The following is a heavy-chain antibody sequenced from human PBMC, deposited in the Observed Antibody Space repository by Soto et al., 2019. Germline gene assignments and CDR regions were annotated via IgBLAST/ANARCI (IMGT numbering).Heavy chain of an antibody. D-gene: IGHD1-26*01. CDR1: GFTFTLYS. CDR2: INGGSGKT. CDR3: ARYSGNYQDAFDI. J-gene: IGHJ3*02. V-gene: IGHV1-3*01. Sequence: ASVKVSCKASGFTFTLYSIHWVRQAPGQRLEWMGWINGGSGKTKYSQKFQGRVTIARDTSASTAYMEVSSLRSEDTAVYYCARYSGNYQDAFDIWGQGTMVTVS.